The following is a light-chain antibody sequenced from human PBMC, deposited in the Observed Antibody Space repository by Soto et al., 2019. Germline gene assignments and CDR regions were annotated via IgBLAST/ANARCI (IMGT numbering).Light chain of an antibody. CDR1: QSISTN. CDR2: GAS. Sequence: EMVMTQFPVTLSVSPGDRVTLSCRASQSISTNLAWYQQKPGQAPRLLIYGASTRATGIPGRFSASGSGTEFTLTISSLQSEDVAVYYCQQYNHWWTFGQGTRVEVK. J-gene: IGKJ1*01. V-gene: IGKV3-15*01. CDR3: QQYNHWWT.